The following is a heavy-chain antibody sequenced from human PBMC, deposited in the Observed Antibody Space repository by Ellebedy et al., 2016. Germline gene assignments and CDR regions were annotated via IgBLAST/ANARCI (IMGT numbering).Heavy chain of an antibody. D-gene: IGHD2-15*01. Sequence: GGSLRLSXAASGITFSSYWMHWVRQAPGTGLVWISRIKSDGSDTDYADSVRGRFTIFRDNAQNSLFLQMNSLRAEDTAVYYCARGLYCTGGTCSYYGMDVWGQGTPVTVSS. CDR1: GITFSSYW. V-gene: IGHV3-74*01. CDR3: ARGLYCTGGTCSYYGMDV. J-gene: IGHJ6*02. CDR2: IKSDGSDT.